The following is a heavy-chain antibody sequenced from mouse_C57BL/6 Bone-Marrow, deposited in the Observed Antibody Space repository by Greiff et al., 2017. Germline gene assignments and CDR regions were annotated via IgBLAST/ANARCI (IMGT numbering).Heavy chain of an antibody. CDR1: GFNIKDDY. CDR2: IDPENGDP. D-gene: IGHD2-4*01. V-gene: IGHV14-4*01. J-gene: IGHJ3*01. Sequence: VQLQQSGAELVRPGASVKLSCTASGFNIKDDYMHWVKQRPEQGLEWIGWIDPENGDPEYASKFQGKATITADKSSNTAYLQLSSLTSEYTAVYYWTSLIYYDYGRFAYWGQGPLVTVSA. CDR3: TSLIYYDYGRFAY.